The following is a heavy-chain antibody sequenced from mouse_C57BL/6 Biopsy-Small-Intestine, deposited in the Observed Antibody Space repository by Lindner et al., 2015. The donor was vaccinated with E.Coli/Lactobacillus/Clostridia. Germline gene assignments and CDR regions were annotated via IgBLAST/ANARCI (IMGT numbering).Heavy chain of an antibody. CDR3: ARMGSLLDY. CDR1: GYIFTDYH. J-gene: IGHJ2*01. Sequence: VQLQESGPELVKPGASVKISCKASGYIFTDYHIYWVRQRPGQGLEWIGWNYPGSDNTKYNEKFTGKATLTVDTSSDTAYMQLSSLTSEDSAVYFCARMGSLLDYWGQGTTLTVSS. CDR2: NYPGSDNT. V-gene: IGHV1-84*01. D-gene: IGHD2-12*01.